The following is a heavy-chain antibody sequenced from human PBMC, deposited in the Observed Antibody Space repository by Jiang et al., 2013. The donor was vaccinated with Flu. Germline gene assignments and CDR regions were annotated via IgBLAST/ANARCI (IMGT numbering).Heavy chain of an antibody. Sequence: VKPTQTLTLTCTFAGFSLSTTGVGVGWIRQPPGKALEWLAFIYWNDSKRYNPSLKSRLTFTNDASRNRVVLTMTNMDPLDTATYYCARSRGYSFGSHETTPFDYWGQGTLVTVSS. D-gene: IGHD5-12*01. CDR2: IYWNDSK. V-gene: IGHV2-5*01. CDR3: ARSRGYSFGSHETTPFDY. J-gene: IGHJ4*02. CDR1: GFSLSTTGVG.